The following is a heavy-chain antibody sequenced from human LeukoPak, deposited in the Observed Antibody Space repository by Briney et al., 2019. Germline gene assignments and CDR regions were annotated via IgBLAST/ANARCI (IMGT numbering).Heavy chain of an antibody. CDR3: AKDIVVVPAAPRNDYYYYGMDV. CDR1: GFTFSSYG. D-gene: IGHD2-2*01. CDR2: ISYDGSNK. Sequence: GGSLRLSCAASGFTFSSYGMHWVRQAPGKGLEWVAVISYDGSNKYYADSVKGRFTISRDNSKNTLYLQMNSLRAEDTAVYYCAKDIVVVPAAPRNDYYYYGMDVWGQGTTVTVYS. V-gene: IGHV3-30*18. J-gene: IGHJ6*02.